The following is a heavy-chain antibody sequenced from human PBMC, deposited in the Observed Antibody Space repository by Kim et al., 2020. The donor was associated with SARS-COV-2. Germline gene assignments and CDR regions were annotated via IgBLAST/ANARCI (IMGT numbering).Heavy chain of an antibody. D-gene: IGHD3-3*01. CDR1: GFTFDDYA. J-gene: IGHJ6*02. CDR2: SSGDGGST. CDR3: AKDRRRRFLEWLAAGYYYGMDV. Sequence: GGSLRLSCAASGFTFDDYAMHWVRQAPGKGLEWVSLSSGDGGSTYYADSVKGRFTISRENSKNSLFLQMNSLRTEDTALYYCAKDRRRRFLEWLAAGYYYGMDVWGQETAVTVSS. V-gene: IGHV3-43*02.